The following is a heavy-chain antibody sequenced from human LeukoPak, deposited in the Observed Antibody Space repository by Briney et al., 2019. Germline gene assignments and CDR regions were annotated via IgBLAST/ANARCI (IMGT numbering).Heavy chain of an antibody. D-gene: IGHD3-22*01. V-gene: IGHV3-30*02. Sequence: PGGSLRLSCAASGFTFSMHGMHWVRQAPGKGLEWVAFIRYDGSNKYYIDSVKGRFTISRDNSKNTLYLQMNSLRAEDTAVYYCAKGVVGRITMIVVVYYFDYWGQGTLVTVSS. CDR1: GFTFSMHG. CDR2: IRYDGSNK. CDR3: AKGVVGRITMIVVVYYFDY. J-gene: IGHJ4*02.